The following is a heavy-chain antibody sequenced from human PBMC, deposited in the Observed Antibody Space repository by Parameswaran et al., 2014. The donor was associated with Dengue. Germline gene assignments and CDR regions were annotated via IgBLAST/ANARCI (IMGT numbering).Heavy chain of an antibody. D-gene: IGHD5/OR15-5a*01. V-gene: IGHV3-23*01. CDR1: GFTFSSYA. J-gene: IGHJ6*02. Sequence: QAGGSLRLSCAASGFTFSSYAMSWVRQAPGKGLEWVSAISGSGGSTYYADSVKGRFTISRDNSKNTLYLQMNSLRAEDTAVYYCAKVGLSTSTSYYYYYYGMTSGAKGPRSPSP. CDR3: AKVGLSTSTSYYYYYYGMTS. CDR2: ISGSGGST.